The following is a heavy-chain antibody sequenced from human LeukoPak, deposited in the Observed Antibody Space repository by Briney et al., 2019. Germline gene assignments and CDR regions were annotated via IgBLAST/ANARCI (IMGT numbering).Heavy chain of an antibody. CDR1: GGTFSSYA. V-gene: IGHV1-69*13. J-gene: IGHJ6*02. D-gene: IGHD3-10*01. CDR3: AITHGSGSYYDYYYYGMDV. Sequence: SVKVSCKASGGTFSSYAISWVRQAPGQGLEWMGGIIPIFGTANYAQKFQGRVTITADESTSTAYMELSSLRSEDTAVYYCAITHGSGSYYDYYYYGMDVWGQGTTVTVSS. CDR2: IIPIFGTA.